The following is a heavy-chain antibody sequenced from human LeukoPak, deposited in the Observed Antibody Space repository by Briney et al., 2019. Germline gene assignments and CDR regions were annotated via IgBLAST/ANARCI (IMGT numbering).Heavy chain of an antibody. CDR2: IIPILGIA. CDR3: ARDRQSYDSSGYQVSWFDP. CDR1: GGTFSSYA. V-gene: IGHV1-69*04. Sequence: GASVKVSCKASGGTFSSYAISWVRQAPGQGLAWMGRIIPILGIANYAQKFQGRVTITADKSTSTAYMELSSLRSEDTAVYYCARDRQSYDSSGYQVSWFDPWGQGTLVTVSS. J-gene: IGHJ5*02. D-gene: IGHD3-22*01.